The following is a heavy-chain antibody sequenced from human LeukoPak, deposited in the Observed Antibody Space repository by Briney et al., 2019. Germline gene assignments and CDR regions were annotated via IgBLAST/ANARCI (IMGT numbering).Heavy chain of an antibody. CDR3: ARDPYYDFWSGYYTYYYYYMDV. CDR2: ISGSGGST. CDR1: GFTFSSYG. V-gene: IGHV3-23*01. J-gene: IGHJ6*03. D-gene: IGHD3-3*01. Sequence: PGGSLRLSCAASGFTFSSYGMSWVRQAPGKGLEWVSAISGSGGSTYYADSVKGRFTISRDNSKNTLSLQMNSLRAEDTAVYYCARDPYYDFWSGYYTYYYYYMDVWGKGTTVTVSS.